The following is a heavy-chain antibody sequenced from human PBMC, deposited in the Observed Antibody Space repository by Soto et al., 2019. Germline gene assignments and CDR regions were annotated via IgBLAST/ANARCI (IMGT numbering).Heavy chain of an antibody. CDR2: INPNSGDT. Sequence: ASVKVSCKASGYTFTGYYVHWVRQAPGQGLEWMGWINPNSGDTYLAQRFQGRVTMNRDTSIGSAYMELRGLTSDDTAEYYCAKGGAIVAAGTRVYLYNAMDVWGQGTTVTVSS. V-gene: IGHV1-2*02. CDR3: AKGGAIVAAGTRVYLYNAMDV. D-gene: IGHD1-26*01. J-gene: IGHJ6*02. CDR1: GYTFTGYY.